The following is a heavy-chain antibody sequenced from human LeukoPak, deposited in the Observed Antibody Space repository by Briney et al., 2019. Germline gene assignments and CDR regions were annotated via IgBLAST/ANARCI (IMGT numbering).Heavy chain of an antibody. J-gene: IGHJ6*03. CDR2: IYYTGST. D-gene: IGHD3-3*01. CDR1: GASITSYY. Sequence: SETLSLTCTVSGASITSYYWIWIRQPPGKGLESIGYIYYTGSTSYNPSLKSRVTISEDPSKNQFSLKLSSVTAADTAVYYCARGGDYDFWSGYSNYYYMDVWGEGTTVTVSS. CDR3: ARGGDYDFWSGYSNYYYMDV. V-gene: IGHV4-59*01.